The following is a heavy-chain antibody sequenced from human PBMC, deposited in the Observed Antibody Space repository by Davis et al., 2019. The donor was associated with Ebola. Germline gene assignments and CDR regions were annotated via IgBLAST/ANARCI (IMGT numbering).Heavy chain of an antibody. V-gene: IGHV1-2*06. Sequence: ASVKVSCKASGYTFTGYYMHWVRQAPGQGLEWMGRINPNSGGTNYAQKFQGRVTMTRDTSISTAYMELSRLRSDDTAVYYCAREDSGSISYYYYGMDVWGKGTTVTVSS. CDR1: GYTFTGYY. CDR3: AREDSGSISYYYYGMDV. J-gene: IGHJ6*04. D-gene: IGHD6-13*01. CDR2: INPNSGGT.